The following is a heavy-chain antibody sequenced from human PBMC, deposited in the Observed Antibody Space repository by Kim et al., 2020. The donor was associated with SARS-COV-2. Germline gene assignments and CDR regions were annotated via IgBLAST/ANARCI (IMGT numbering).Heavy chain of an antibody. CDR2: ISYDGSNK. CDR1: GFTFSSYA. CDR3: ARPYSGSYYSWFDP. J-gene: IGHJ5*02. V-gene: IGHV3-30*09. Sequence: GGSLRLSCAASGFTFSSYAMHWVRQAPGKGLEWVAVISYDGSNKYYADSLKGRFAISRDNSKNTLYLQMNSRRAEDTAVYFCARPYSGSYYSWFDPWGQGTLVTVSS. D-gene: IGHD1-26*01.